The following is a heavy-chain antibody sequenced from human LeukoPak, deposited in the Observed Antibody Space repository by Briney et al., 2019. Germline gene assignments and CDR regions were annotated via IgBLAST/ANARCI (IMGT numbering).Heavy chain of an antibody. D-gene: IGHD5-12*01. CDR3: ARGPSGYHNT. CDR2: ISSSGSTI. J-gene: IGHJ4*02. CDR1: GFTFSSFE. V-gene: IGHV3-48*03. Sequence: GGSLRLSCAASGFTFSSFEMNWVRQAPGKGLEWVSYISSSGSTIYYADSVKGRFTISRDNSKNTLYLQMNSLRAEDTAVYYCARGPSGYHNTGGQGTLVTVSS.